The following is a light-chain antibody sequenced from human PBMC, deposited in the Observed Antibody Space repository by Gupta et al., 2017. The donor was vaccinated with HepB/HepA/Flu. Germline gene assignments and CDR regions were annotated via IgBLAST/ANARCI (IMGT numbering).Light chain of an antibody. CDR3: QLHNDQYKCT. CDR1: AYVNSKT. Sequence: IVFTQSPGTLSLSPGERSTLACRASAYVNSKTLAWYQQKPSQAPMLLIYGESTSYTGIADRFSGGGEGKHVALTNTRRVREDFAGYYSQLHNDQYKCTFGQGTRLEIK. CDR2: GES. V-gene: IGKV3-20*01. J-gene: IGKJ2*02.